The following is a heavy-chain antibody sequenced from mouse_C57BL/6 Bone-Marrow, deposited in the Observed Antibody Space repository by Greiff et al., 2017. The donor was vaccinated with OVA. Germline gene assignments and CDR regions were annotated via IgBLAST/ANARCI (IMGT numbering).Heavy chain of an antibody. CDR1: GFTFSDYY. CDR2: ISNGGGST. J-gene: IGHJ1*03. Sequence: EVHLVESGGGLVQPGGSLKLSCAASGFTFSDYYMYWVRQTPEKRLEWVAYISNGGGSTYYPDTVKGRFTISRDTAKNTLYLQMSRLKSEDTAMYYCARHGYWYFDVWGTGTTVTVSS. CDR3: ARHGYWYFDV. V-gene: IGHV5-12*01.